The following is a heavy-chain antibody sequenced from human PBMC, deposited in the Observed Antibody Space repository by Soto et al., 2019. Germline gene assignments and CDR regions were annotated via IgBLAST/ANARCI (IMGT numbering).Heavy chain of an antibody. CDR3: VRNAAADPQDAYYYYGMDV. CDR1: EFNFSSYS. CDR2: ISSSSSYI. J-gene: IGHJ6*02. D-gene: IGHD6-13*01. V-gene: IGHV3-21*01. Sequence: GSQRHSCAASEFNFSSYSMNWVRQTPGKGLEWVSSISSSSSYIYYADSVKGRFTISRDNAKNSLYLQMNSLRAGDTAVYYCVRNAAADPQDAYYYYGMDVWGQGTTVTVSS.